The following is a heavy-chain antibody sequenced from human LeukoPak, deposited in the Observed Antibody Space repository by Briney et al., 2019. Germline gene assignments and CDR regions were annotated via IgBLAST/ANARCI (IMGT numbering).Heavy chain of an antibody. Sequence: SETLSLTCTVSGGSISSSTYYWGWIRRPPGKGLAWIASIYYSGSTYYNPSLKSRVTISVDTSKNQFSLKLSSVTAADTAVYYCARGSREWELLFAFDIWGQGTMVTVSS. D-gene: IGHD1-26*01. V-gene: IGHV4-39*07. CDR2: IYYSGST. J-gene: IGHJ3*02. CDR1: GGSISSSTYY. CDR3: ARGSREWELLFAFDI.